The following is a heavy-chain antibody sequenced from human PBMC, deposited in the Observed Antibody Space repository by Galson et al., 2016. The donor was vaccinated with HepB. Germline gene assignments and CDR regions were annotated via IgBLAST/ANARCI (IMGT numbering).Heavy chain of an antibody. CDR2: INPSGDST. V-gene: IGHV1-46*02. Sequence: KVSCKASGYTFNNYYMHWVRQAPGQGPEWMGIINPSGDSTTYAQKFHGRVTMTRDTSTSTAYMELISLTSEDTAVYYCARVGEDIVATTAGFEHWGQGTLVTVSS. J-gene: IGHJ4*02. CDR3: ARVGEDIVATTAGFEH. D-gene: IGHD5-12*01. CDR1: GYTFNNYY.